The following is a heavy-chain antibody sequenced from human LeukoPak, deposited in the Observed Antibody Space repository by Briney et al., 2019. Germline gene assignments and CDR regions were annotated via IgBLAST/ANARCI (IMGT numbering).Heavy chain of an antibody. J-gene: IGHJ4*02. CDR1: RGTFSSYA. CDR2: IIPIFGTA. D-gene: IGHD5-18*01. CDR3: ARGDTAMAKGGYYFDY. Sequence: SVKVSSKASRGTFSSYAISWVRQAPGQGLEWMGGIIPIFGTANYAQKFQGRVTITTDESTSTAYMELSSLRSEDTAVYYCARGDTAMAKGGYYFDYWGQGTLVTVSS. V-gene: IGHV1-69*05.